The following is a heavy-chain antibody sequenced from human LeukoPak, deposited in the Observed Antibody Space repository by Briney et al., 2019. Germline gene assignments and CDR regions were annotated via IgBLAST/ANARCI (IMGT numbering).Heavy chain of an antibody. V-gene: IGHV3-15*01. Sequence: GGSLRLSCAASGFTFSNAWMSWVRQAPGKGLEWVGRIKTKTDGGTTDYAAPVKGRFTISRDDSKNTLYLQMNSLKTEDTAVYYCAKDRGYYYDSSGYYHDYWGQGTLVTVSS. CDR3: AKDRGYYYDSSGYYHDY. D-gene: IGHD3-22*01. J-gene: IGHJ4*02. CDR1: GFTFSNAW. CDR2: IKTKTDGGTT.